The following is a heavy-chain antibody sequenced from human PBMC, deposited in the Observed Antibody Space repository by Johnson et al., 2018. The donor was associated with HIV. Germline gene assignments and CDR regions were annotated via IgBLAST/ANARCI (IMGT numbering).Heavy chain of an antibody. CDR1: NFTFKDYY. CDR3: ARTRHYYEAVDI. Sequence: QVQLVESGGDLIKPGGSLRLSCAASNFTFKDYYMNWIRQAPGKGLEWISYISGSGFDTFYADSVKGRFTISRDNAKKSLYLQMSSLKAEDTAVYYCARTRHYYEAVDIWGQGTMVTVSS. V-gene: IGHV3-11*04. J-gene: IGHJ3*02. D-gene: IGHD3-10*01. CDR2: ISGSGFDT.